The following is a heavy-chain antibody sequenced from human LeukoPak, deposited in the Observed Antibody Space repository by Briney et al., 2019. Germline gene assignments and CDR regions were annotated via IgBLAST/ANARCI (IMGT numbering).Heavy chain of an antibody. CDR1: GGSISTYY. J-gene: IGHJ4*02. Sequence: PSETLSLTCTVSGGSISTYYWSWIRQPPGKGLEWIGYIYNSGSTNYNPSLKSRVTISVDTYKNQFSLKLSSVTAADTAVYYCARENSNSWYLDYWGQGTLVTVSS. V-gene: IGHV4-59*01. D-gene: IGHD6-13*01. CDR2: IYNSGST. CDR3: ARENSNSWYLDY.